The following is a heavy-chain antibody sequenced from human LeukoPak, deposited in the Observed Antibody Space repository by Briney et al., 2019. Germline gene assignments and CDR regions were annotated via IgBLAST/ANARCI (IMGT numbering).Heavy chain of an antibody. V-gene: IGHV4-39*01. D-gene: IGHD1-26*01. CDR3: ARPGSYSLRAFDI. Sequence: SETLSLTCTVSGGSISSSSYYWDWIRQPPGKGLEWIGSIYYTGSTCYNPSLKSRVAISVDTSKNQFSLKLNSMTAADTAVYYCARPGSYSLRAFDIWGQGTMVTVSS. J-gene: IGHJ3*02. CDR2: IYYTGST. CDR1: GGSISSSSYY.